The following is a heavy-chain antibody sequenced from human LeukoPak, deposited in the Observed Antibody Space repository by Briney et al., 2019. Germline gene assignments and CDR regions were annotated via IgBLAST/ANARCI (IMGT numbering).Heavy chain of an antibody. Sequence: SETLSLTCTVSGGSISSSSYYWGWIRQPPGKGLEWIGSIYYSGSTYYNPSLKSRVTISVDTSKNQFSLKLSSVTAADTAVYYCARRHRGIAARRQTRYYYYYMDVWGKGTTVTVSS. D-gene: IGHD6-6*01. CDR1: GGSISSSSYY. CDR2: IYYSGST. J-gene: IGHJ6*03. V-gene: IGHV4-39*01. CDR3: ARRHRGIAARRQTRYYYYYMDV.